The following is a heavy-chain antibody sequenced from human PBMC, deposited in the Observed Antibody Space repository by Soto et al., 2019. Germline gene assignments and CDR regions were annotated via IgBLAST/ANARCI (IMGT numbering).Heavy chain of an antibody. Sequence: HPGGSLRLSCAASGFTFSNYAMSWVRQAPGKGLQWVSAISGSGDSTYYADSVKGRFTISRDNSRDTLYLQMNSLRAEDTAVYYCAKPSNYDGSGYYLFDYWGQGTPVTVSS. CDR3: AKPSNYDGSGYYLFDY. J-gene: IGHJ4*02. V-gene: IGHV3-23*01. D-gene: IGHD3-22*01. CDR1: GFTFSNYA. CDR2: ISGSGDST.